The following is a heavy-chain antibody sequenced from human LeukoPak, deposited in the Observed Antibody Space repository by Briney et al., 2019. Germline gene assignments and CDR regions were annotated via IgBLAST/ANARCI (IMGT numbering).Heavy chain of an antibody. V-gene: IGHV3-23*01. D-gene: IGHD4-17*01. CDR2: ITSSGST. J-gene: IGHJ4*02. Sequence: PGASLRLSCAASGFTFNNYAMNWVRQAPGKGLEWDSVITSSGSTYYADSVKGRFTISRDNSKNTLYLQMNSLRAEDTAIYYCAKDLYGDYDFDCWGRGTLVTVSS. CDR1: GFTFNNYA. CDR3: AKDLYGDYDFDC.